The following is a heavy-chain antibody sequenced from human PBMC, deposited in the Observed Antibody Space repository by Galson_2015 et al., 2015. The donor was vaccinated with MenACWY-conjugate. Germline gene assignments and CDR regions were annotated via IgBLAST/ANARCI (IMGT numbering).Heavy chain of an antibody. D-gene: IGHD3-10*02. Sequence: SLRLSCAASGSTFSTYWLHWVRQVPGKGLVWVSRIDPDGSRTTYADSVKGRFTISRDNVKNTLFLQMNSLTVADTAVYFCTRDRRLSGDLYPTNYFDPWGQGTLVTVSS. CDR2: IDPDGSRT. CDR1: GSTFSTYW. V-gene: IGHV3-74*01. CDR3: TRDRRLSGDLYPTNYFDP. J-gene: IGHJ5*02.